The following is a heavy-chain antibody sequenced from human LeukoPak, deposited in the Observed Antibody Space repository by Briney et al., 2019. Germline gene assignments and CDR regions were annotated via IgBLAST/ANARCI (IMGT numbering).Heavy chain of an antibody. V-gene: IGHV4-59*01. D-gene: IGHD6-13*01. CDR2: IYYSGST. CDR1: GGSISSYY. Sequence: SSETLSLTCTVSGGSISSYYWSWIRQPPGKGLEWIGYIYYSGSTNYNPSLKSRVTISVDTSKNQFSLKLSSVTAADTAEYYCAVAAAGTLFDPWGQGTLVTVSS. J-gene: IGHJ5*02. CDR3: AVAAAGTLFDP.